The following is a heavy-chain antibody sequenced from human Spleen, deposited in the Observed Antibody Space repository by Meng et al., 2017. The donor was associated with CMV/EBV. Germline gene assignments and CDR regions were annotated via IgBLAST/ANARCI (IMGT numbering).Heavy chain of an antibody. Sequence: GESLKISCAASGFTFNTYAVHWVRQAPGKGLEWVAVISFDGNNKYFADSVKGRFTITRDNSKNTLYLQMNSLRVEDTAVYYCTRDRRHYYDNNGAWGAFDIWGQGTVVTVSS. CDR1: GFTFNTYA. J-gene: IGHJ3*02. CDR3: TRDRRHYYDNNGAWGAFDI. CDR2: ISFDGNNK. D-gene: IGHD3-22*01. V-gene: IGHV3-30*04.